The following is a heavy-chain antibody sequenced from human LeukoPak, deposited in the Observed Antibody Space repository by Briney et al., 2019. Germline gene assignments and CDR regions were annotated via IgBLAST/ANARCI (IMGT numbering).Heavy chain of an antibody. J-gene: IGHJ6*04. V-gene: IGHV3-30*02. CDR1: GFTFSSYG. CDR2: IRYDGSNK. Sequence: GGSLRLSCAASGFTFSSYGMHWVRQAPGKGLEWVAVIRYDGSNKYYADSVKGRFTISRDNSKNTLYLQMNSLRAEDTAVYYCAKDWRRGTKGHVWGKGTTVTISS. CDR3: AKDWRRGTKGHV. D-gene: IGHD1-7*01.